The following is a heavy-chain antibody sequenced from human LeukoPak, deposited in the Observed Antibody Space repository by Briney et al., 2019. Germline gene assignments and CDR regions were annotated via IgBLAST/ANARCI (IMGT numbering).Heavy chain of an antibody. CDR1: GYTFTVKF. CDR2: IEPKSGIA. CDR3: AIENHYDDSGYSKALDY. J-gene: IGHJ4*02. D-gene: IGHD3-22*01. Sequence: ASVTVSCTTSGYTFTVKFLNWLRQPPGQGVEWGGGIEPKSGIAVYAPKFRGRVDVTWDPSVNTAYLGVSGLRSDDTAVYFCAIENHYDDSGYSKALDYWGQGTLVSVSS. V-gene: IGHV1-2*02.